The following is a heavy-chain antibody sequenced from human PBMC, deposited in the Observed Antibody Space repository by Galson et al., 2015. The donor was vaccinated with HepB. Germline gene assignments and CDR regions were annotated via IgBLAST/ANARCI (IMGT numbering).Heavy chain of an antibody. Sequence: SETLSLTCTVSGYYITSYYWSWIRQPLGKGLEFIGNIYYTGSTDYNPSFNSRVTISLDTSKSQFSLKLTSVTAADTAVYYCARGGSRGGDGYNTFDYWGQGALVTVSS. CDR2: IYYTGST. D-gene: IGHD5-24*01. J-gene: IGHJ4*02. CDR3: ARGGSRGGDGYNTFDY. CDR1: GYYITSYY. V-gene: IGHV4-59*12.